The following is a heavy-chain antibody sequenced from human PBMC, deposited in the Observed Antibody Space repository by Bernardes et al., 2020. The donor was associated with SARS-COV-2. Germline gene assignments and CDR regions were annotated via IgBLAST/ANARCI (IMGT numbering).Heavy chain of an antibody. V-gene: IGHV7-4-1*02. Sequence: ASVQVPCKASGYTFTSYAMNWVRQAPGQGLEWMGWINTNTGNPTYAQGFTGRFVFSLDTSVSTAYLQISSLKAEDTAVYYCASGSWQQLVLSYYYYYGMDVWGQGTTVTVSS. CDR2: INTNTGNP. CDR1: GYTFTSYA. D-gene: IGHD6-13*01. CDR3: ASGSWQQLVLSYYYYYGMDV. J-gene: IGHJ6*02.